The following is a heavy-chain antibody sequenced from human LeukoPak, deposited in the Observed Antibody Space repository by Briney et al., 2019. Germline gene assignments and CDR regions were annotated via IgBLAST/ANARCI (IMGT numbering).Heavy chain of an antibody. CDR1: GSTFSSYG. CDR2: IWYDGSNK. J-gene: IGHJ6*02. D-gene: IGHD6-19*01. Sequence: GGSLRLSCAASGSTFSSYGMHWVRQAPGKGLEWVAVIWYDGSNKYYADSVKGRFTISRDNSKNTLYLQMNSLRAEDTAVYYCARDGGWYGDPYYYYGMDVWGQGTTVTVSS. V-gene: IGHV3-33*01. CDR3: ARDGGWYGDPYYYYGMDV.